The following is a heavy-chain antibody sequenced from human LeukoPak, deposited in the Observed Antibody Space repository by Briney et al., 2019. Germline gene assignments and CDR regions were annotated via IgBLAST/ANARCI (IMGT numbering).Heavy chain of an antibody. J-gene: IGHJ4*02. Sequence: SETLSLTCSVSGGPISSYYWSWIRQPPGRGLEWIGYIYDTGSINYNPSLKSRVTISVDTSKKQFSLRLTSVTAADTAVYYCARDRGVTGSFDYWGQGTLVTVSS. V-gene: IGHV4-59*01. CDR2: IYDTGSI. CDR1: GGPISSYY. CDR3: ARDRGVTGSFDY. D-gene: IGHD3-10*01.